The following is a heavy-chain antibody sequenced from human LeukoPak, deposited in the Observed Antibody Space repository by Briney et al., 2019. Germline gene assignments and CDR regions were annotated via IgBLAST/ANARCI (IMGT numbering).Heavy chain of an antibody. D-gene: IGHD6-19*01. CDR2: ISWNSGSI. J-gene: IGHJ4*02. Sequence: QPGRSLRLSCAASGFTFDGYAMHWVRQAPGKGLEWVSGISWNSGSIGYADSVKGRFTISRDNAKNSLYLQMNSLRAEDTALYYCAKAGIAVASDLTADYWGQGTLVTVSS. V-gene: IGHV3-9*01. CDR3: AKAGIAVASDLTADY. CDR1: GFTFDGYA.